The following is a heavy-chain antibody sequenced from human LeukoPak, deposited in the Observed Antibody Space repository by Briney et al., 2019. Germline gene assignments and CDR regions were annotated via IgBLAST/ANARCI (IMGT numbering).Heavy chain of an antibody. J-gene: IGHJ6*02. Sequence: PSETLSLTCTVSGGSISSYYGSWIRQPPGKGLEWIGYIYYSGSTNYNPSLKSRVTISVDTSKNQFSLKLSSVTAADTAVYYCARGFYDSYGMDVWGQGTTVTVSS. D-gene: IGHD3-22*01. CDR1: GGSISSYY. V-gene: IGHV4-59*01. CDR3: ARGFYDSYGMDV. CDR2: IYYSGST.